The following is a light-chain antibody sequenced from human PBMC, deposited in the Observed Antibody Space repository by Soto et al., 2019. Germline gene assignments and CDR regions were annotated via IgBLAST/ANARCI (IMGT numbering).Light chain of an antibody. CDR3: QQYGTSFWT. V-gene: IGKV3-20*01. CDR1: QSVSSNY. CDR2: GVS. J-gene: IGKJ1*01. Sequence: PGERATLSCRTSQSVSSNYLAWYQQKPGQAPRLLIYGVSTRATGIPDRFSGSVSGTDFTLTISRLEPEDFAVYYCQQYGTSFWTFGQGTKVEIK.